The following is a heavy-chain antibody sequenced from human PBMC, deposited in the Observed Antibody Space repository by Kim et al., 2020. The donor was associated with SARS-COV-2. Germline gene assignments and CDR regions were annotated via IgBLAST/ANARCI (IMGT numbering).Heavy chain of an antibody. D-gene: IGHD3-22*01. CDR1: GFTFGDYA. CDR2: IRSKAYGGTT. V-gene: IGHV3-49*03. J-gene: IGHJ3*02. Sequence: GGSLRLSCTASGFTFGDYAMSWFRQAPGKGLEWVGFIRSKAYGGTTEYAASVKGRFTISRDDSKSIAYLQMNSLKTEDTAVYYCSYYDSSGYRNDAFDIWGQGTMVTVSS. CDR3: SYYDSSGYRNDAFDI.